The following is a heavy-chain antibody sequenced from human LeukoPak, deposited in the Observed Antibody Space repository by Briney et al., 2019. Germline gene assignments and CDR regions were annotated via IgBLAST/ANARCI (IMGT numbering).Heavy chain of an antibody. CDR3: ARSDRRDGYNFHDY. J-gene: IGHJ4*02. Sequence: GGSLRLSCAASGFTFSSYWMSWVRQAPGKGLEWVANIKQDGSEKYYVDSVKGRFTISRDNAKNSLYLQMNSLRAEDTAVYYCARSDRRDGYNFHDYWGQGTLVTVSS. CDR1: GFTFSSYW. V-gene: IGHV3-7*01. CDR2: IKQDGSEK. D-gene: IGHD5-24*01.